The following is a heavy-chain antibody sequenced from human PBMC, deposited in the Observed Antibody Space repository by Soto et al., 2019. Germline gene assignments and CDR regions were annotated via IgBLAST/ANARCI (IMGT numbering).Heavy chain of an antibody. J-gene: IGHJ5*02. Sequence: VKVSCKASGYTFTGYYMHWVRQAPGQGLEWMGWINPNSGGTNYAQKFQGWVTMTRDTSISTAYMELSRLRSDDTAVYYCARSAGYDFWSGYYISWGQGTLVTVS. CDR2: INPNSGGT. D-gene: IGHD3-3*01. CDR1: GYTFTGYY. CDR3: ARSAGYDFWSGYYIS. V-gene: IGHV1-2*04.